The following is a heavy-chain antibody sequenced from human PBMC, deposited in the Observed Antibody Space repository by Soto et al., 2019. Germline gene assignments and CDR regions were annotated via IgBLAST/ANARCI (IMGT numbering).Heavy chain of an antibody. CDR1: GFTFSSYG. CDR2: IWYDGSNK. V-gene: IGHV3-33*01. CDR3: ARDQVPAAMHAFDY. J-gene: IGHJ4*02. D-gene: IGHD2-2*01. Sequence: QVQLVESGGGVVQPGRSLRLSCAASGFTFSSYGMHWVRQAPGKGLEWVAVIWYDGSNKYYADSVKGRFTISRDNSKNTLYLQMNSLRAGDTAVYYCARDQVPAAMHAFDYWGQGTLVTVSS.